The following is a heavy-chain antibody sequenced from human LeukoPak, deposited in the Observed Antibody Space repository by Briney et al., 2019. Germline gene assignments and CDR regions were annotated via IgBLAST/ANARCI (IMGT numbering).Heavy chain of an antibody. CDR1: GITLSNYG. CDR2: IKTDGSEQ. Sequence: GGSLRLSCVVSGITLSNYGMSWVRQAPGKGLEWVANIKTDGSEQYYVDSVQGRFTISRDNAKNTLYLQMNSLRAEDTAVYYCARDYDSSGYYLDAFDIWGQGTMVTVSS. CDR3: ARDYDSSGYYLDAFDI. D-gene: IGHD3-22*01. J-gene: IGHJ3*02. V-gene: IGHV3-7*01.